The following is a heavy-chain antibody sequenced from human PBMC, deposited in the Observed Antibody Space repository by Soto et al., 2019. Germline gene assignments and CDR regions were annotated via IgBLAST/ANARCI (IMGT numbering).Heavy chain of an antibody. J-gene: IGHJ4*02. CDR3: AKLHQQLLWGFGF. Sequence: PVVFMRLWCAAAGCTFSGYAMSWIRQTPGKGLEWVSIVVDSGGGTYYADSVKGRFTLSRDNSENTLYLQMNSLRAEDTAVYYCAKLHQQLLWGFGFWGQGTLVTVSS. CDR1: GCTFSGYA. D-gene: IGHD2-2*01. CDR2: VVDSGGGT. V-gene: IGHV3-23*01.